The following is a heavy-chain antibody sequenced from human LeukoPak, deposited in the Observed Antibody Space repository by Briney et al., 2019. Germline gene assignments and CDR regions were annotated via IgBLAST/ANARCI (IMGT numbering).Heavy chain of an antibody. CDR1: GFTFSSYW. CDR2: INTDGSST. CDR3: ASGLFYDTPRGFDY. V-gene: IGHV3-74*01. Sequence: GGSLRLSCAASGFTFSSYWMHWVRQAPGKGLVWVSRINTDGSSTSYADSVKGRFTISRDNAKNTLYLQMNSLRAEDTAVYYCASGLFYDTPRGFDYWGQGTLVTVSS. D-gene: IGHD3-22*01. J-gene: IGHJ4*02.